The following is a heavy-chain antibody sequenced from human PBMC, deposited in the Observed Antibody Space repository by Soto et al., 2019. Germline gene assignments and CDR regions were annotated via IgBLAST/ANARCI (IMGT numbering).Heavy chain of an antibody. CDR3: ARDHIAGATNSDC. D-gene: IGHD1-26*01. CDR1: GFTFSSYW. CDR2: IKQDGSEK. Sequence: GGSLRLSCAASGFTFSSYWMSWVRQAPGKGLEWVANIKQDGSEKYYVDSVKGRFTISRDNAKNSLYLQMNSLRAEDTGVYYCARDHIAGATNSDCWGQGTLVTVSS. V-gene: IGHV3-7*01. J-gene: IGHJ4*02.